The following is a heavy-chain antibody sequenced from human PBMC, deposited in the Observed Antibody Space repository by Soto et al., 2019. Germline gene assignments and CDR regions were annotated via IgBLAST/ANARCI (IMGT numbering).Heavy chain of an antibody. Sequence: PGGSLRLSCAASGFTFSSYAMHWVRQASGKGLEWVANIKQDGSEKYYVDSVKGRFTISRDNAKNSLYLQMNSLRAEDTAVYYCARVKTVVVAAKYYYYMDVWGKGTTVTVSS. D-gene: IGHD2-15*01. CDR1: GFTFSSYA. V-gene: IGHV3-7*01. CDR2: IKQDGSEK. CDR3: ARVKTVVVAAKYYYYMDV. J-gene: IGHJ6*03.